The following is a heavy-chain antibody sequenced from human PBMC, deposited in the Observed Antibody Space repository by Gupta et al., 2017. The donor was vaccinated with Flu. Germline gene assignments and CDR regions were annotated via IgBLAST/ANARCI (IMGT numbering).Heavy chain of an antibody. J-gene: IGHJ4*02. V-gene: IGHV3-48*03. CDR2: ISSSGSTI. CDR3: ARDPADYYDTGRYFDY. Sequence: EVQLVESGGGLVQPGGSLRLSCAASGFTFSSYEMNWVRQAPGKGLEWVSYISSSGSTIYYADSVKGRFTISRDNAKNSLYLQMNSLRAEDTAVYYCARDPADYYDTGRYFDYWGQGTLVTVSS. D-gene: IGHD3-22*01. CDR1: GFTFSSYE.